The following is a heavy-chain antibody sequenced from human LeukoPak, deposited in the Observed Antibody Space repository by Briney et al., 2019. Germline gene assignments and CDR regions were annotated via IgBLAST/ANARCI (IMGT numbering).Heavy chain of an antibody. J-gene: IGHJ4*02. CDR1: GYTFSNYA. D-gene: IGHD3-3*01. CDR2: ISAASGKT. Sequence: ASVKVSCKASGYTFSNYAMHWVRQAPGQRLEWLGWISAASGKTEYSQDFQDRLTITSDTSASTAYMELNSLRSEDMAVYYCARARDYYTPPFDNWGQGTLVTVSS. V-gene: IGHV1-3*03. CDR3: ARARDYYTPPFDN.